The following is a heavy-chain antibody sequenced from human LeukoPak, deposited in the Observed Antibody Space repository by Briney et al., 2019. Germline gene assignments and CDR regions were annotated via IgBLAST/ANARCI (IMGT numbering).Heavy chain of an antibody. CDR2: IKQDGSEK. Sequence: GGSLRLSCAASGFTFSNYWMSWVRQAPGKGLEWVANIKQDGSEKYYVDSVKGRFTISRDNAKNSLYLQMNSLRAEDMALYYCAKEGSSWSTFDYRGQGTLVTVSS. CDR3: AKEGSSWSTFDY. CDR1: GFTFSNYW. J-gene: IGHJ4*02. V-gene: IGHV3-7*03. D-gene: IGHD6-13*01.